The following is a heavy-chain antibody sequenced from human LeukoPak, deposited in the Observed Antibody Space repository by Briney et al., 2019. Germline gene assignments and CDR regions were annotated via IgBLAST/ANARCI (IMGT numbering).Heavy chain of an antibody. V-gene: IGHV3-30*02. CDR1: GFTFSSYG. CDR3: AKEYGSGSYPWFDP. Sequence: GGSLRLCCAASGFTFSSYGMHWVRQAPGKGLEWVAFIRYDGSNKYYADSVKGRFTISRDNSKNTLYLQMNSLRAEDTAVYYCAKEYGSGSYPWFDPWGQGTLVTVSS. J-gene: IGHJ5*02. CDR2: IRYDGSNK. D-gene: IGHD3-10*01.